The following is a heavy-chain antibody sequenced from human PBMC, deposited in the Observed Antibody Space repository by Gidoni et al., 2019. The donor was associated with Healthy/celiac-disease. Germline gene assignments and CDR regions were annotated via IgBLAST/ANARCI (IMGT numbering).Heavy chain of an antibody. Sequence: QVQLQQWGAGLLKPSEALSPTCAVDGGSFSGYYWRWIRQPPGKGLELMWETNHSGSTNYNPSIKSRVTTSVDTSKNLFSLKLSSVTAADTAVYYCARGGSSNWFDPWGQGTLVTVSS. V-gene: IGHV4-34*01. CDR2: TNHSGST. J-gene: IGHJ5*02. CDR1: GGSFSGYY. CDR3: ARGGSSNWFDP. D-gene: IGHD1-26*01.